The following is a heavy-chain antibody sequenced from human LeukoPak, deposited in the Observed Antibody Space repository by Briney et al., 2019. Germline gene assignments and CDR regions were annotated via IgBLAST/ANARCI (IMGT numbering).Heavy chain of an antibody. CDR2: ISYDGSNK. D-gene: IGHD3-10*01. J-gene: IGHJ4*02. CDR1: GFTFSSHG. CDR3: ATDMVRGLATYYFDY. V-gene: IGHV3-30*03. Sequence: PGESLRLSCAASGFTFSSHGMHCVRQAPGKGLEWVAVISYDGSNKYYADSVKGRFTISRDNSKNTLYLQMNSLRAEDTAVYYCATDMVRGLATYYFDYWGQGTLVTVSS.